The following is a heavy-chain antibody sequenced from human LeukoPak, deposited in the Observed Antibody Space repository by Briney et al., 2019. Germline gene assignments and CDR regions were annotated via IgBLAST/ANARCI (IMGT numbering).Heavy chain of an antibody. Sequence: PSETLSLTCIVSGGSISSGGYYWSWIRQHPGKGLEWIGYIYYSGSTYYNPSLKSRVTISVDTSKNQFSLKLSSVTAADTAVYYCARGIAVAGTTDYWGQGTLVTVSS. D-gene: IGHD6-19*01. V-gene: IGHV4-31*03. CDR2: IYYSGST. J-gene: IGHJ4*02. CDR3: ARGIAVAGTTDY. CDR1: GGSISSGGYY.